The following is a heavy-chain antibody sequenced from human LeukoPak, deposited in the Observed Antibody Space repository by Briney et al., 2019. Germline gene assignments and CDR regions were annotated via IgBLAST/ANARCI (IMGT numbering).Heavy chain of an antibody. CDR3: AKQEVYSSSSFDY. J-gene: IGHJ4*02. D-gene: IGHD6-13*01. Sequence: PGGSLRLSCAASGFTFSSYAMSWVRQAPGKGLEWVSAISGSGGSTYYADSVKGRFTISRDSSKNTLYLQMNSLRAEDTAVYYCAKQEVYSSSSFDYWGQGTLVTVSS. CDR2: ISGSGGST. CDR1: GFTFSSYA. V-gene: IGHV3-23*01.